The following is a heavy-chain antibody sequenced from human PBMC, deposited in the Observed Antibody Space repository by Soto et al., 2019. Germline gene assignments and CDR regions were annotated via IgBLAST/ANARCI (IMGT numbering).Heavy chain of an antibody. V-gene: IGHV3-64D*06. Sequence: GGSLRLSCSASGFTFSSYAMHWVRQAPGKGLEYVSAISSNGGSTYYADSVKGRFTISRDNSKNTLYLQMSSLRAEDTAAYYCVVAIVVVPAANQYYYYGMDVWGQGTTVTVSS. D-gene: IGHD2-2*01. CDR2: ISSNGGST. J-gene: IGHJ6*02. CDR3: VVAIVVVPAANQYYYYGMDV. CDR1: GFTFSSYA.